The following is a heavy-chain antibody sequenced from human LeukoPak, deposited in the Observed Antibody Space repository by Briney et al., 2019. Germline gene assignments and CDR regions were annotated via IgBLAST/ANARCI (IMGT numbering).Heavy chain of an antibody. V-gene: IGHV4-59*01. CDR2: IYHSGST. CDR1: GGSISTYY. Sequence: PSETLSLTCTVSGGSISTYYWSWIRQPPGKGLEWIGYIYHSGSTNYNPSLKSRVTISVDTSKNQFSLKLSSVTAADTAVYYCARGNWNNNWFDPWGQGTLVTVSS. J-gene: IGHJ5*02. CDR3: ARGNWNNNWFDP. D-gene: IGHD1/OR15-1a*01.